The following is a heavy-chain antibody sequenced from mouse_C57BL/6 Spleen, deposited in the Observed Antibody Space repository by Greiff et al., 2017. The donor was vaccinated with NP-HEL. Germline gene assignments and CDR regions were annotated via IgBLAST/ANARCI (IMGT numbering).Heavy chain of an antibody. CDR1: GYTFTSYW. CDR2: IYPGSGST. CDR3: ARFPFHYYGSSYGENYAMDY. J-gene: IGHJ4*01. V-gene: IGHV1-55*01. Sequence: QVQLQQPGAELVKPGASVKMSCKASGYTFTSYWITWVKQRPGQGLEWIGDIYPGSGSTNYNEKFKSKATLTVDTSSSTAYMQLSSLTSEDSAVYYCARFPFHYYGSSYGENYAMDYWGQGTSVTVSS. D-gene: IGHD1-1*01.